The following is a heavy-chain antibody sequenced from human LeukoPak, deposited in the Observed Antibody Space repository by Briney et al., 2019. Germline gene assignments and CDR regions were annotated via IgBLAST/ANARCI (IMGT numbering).Heavy chain of an antibody. CDR2: ISWNSRVI. Sequence: GGSLRLSCAASGFKFGDYAMHWVRQAPGKGLEWVSGISWNSRVIDYADSVKGRFTISRDNAKNSLLLQMNSLRVEDTALYYCAKVRPRGSYYNLAIEYWGEGTLVTVSS. J-gene: IGHJ4*02. CDR1: GFKFGDYA. V-gene: IGHV3-9*01. D-gene: IGHD3-10*01. CDR3: AKVRPRGSYYNLAIEY.